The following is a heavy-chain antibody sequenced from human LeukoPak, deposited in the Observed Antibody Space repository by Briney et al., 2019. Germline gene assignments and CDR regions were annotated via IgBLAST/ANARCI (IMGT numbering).Heavy chain of an antibody. J-gene: IGHJ3*02. CDR1: GFTFSSYA. Sequence: GGSLRLSCAASGFTFSSYAMHWVRQAPGKGLEWVAVISYDGSNKYYADSVKGRFTISRDNSKNTLYLQMNSLRAEDTAVYYCARAGLFDAFDIWGQGTMVTVSS. CDR3: ARAGLFDAFDI. CDR2: ISYDGSNK. V-gene: IGHV3-30-3*01. D-gene: IGHD6-19*01.